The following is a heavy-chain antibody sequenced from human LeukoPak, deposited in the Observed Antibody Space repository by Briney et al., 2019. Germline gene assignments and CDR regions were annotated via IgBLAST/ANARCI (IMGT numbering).Heavy chain of an antibody. CDR3: AKGQRFYGEYYFDY. Sequence: PGGSLRLSCAASGFTFSSYAMNWARQAPGKGLKWVSGFRGSGAATFYADSVKGRFTISRDNSKNTLYLQMNSLRAEDTAVYYCAKGQRFYGEYYFDYWGPGTLVTVSS. V-gene: IGHV3-23*01. J-gene: IGHJ4*02. CDR2: FRGSGAAT. D-gene: IGHD4-17*01. CDR1: GFTFSSYA.